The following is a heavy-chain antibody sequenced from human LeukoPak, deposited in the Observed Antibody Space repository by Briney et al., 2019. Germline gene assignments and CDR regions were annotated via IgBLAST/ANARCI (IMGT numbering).Heavy chain of an antibody. CDR3: ARGSSGWSYYFDY. V-gene: IGHV4-39*01. D-gene: IGHD6-19*01. CDR1: GGSISSSSYY. Sequence: SETLSLTCTVSGGSISSSSYYWGWIRQPPGKGLEWIGSIYYSGSTYYNPSLKSRVTISVDTSMNQFSLKLSSVTAADTAVYYCARGSSGWSYYFDYWGQGTLVTVSS. J-gene: IGHJ4*02. CDR2: IYYSGST.